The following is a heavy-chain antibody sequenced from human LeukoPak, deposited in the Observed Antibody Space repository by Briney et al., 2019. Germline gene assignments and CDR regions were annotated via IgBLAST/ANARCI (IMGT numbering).Heavy chain of an antibody. D-gene: IGHD6-19*01. V-gene: IGHV3-21*01. Sequence: GGSLRLSCSASGFTFSSYSMNWVRQAPGKGLEWVSSISSSSSYIYYADSVKGRFTISRDNAKNSLYLQMNSLRAEDTAVYYCARPMYSSGWSAPSDYWGQGTLVTVSS. CDR1: GFTFSSYS. CDR3: ARPMYSSGWSAPSDY. J-gene: IGHJ4*02. CDR2: ISSSSSYI.